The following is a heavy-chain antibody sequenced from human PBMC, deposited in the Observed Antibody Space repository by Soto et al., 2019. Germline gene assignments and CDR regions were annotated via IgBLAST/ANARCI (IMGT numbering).Heavy chain of an antibody. CDR1: GYSFTNYA. J-gene: IGHJ5*02. Sequence: QGQVVQSGAEVKKPGASVKVSCKASGYSFTNYAMHWVRQAPGQRLEWMGWINAGNGNTEYSQKFRVRVTMTSDTSASTAYMELSRLTSADTAVYYCARGWGQLAHYNCFDPWGQGTLVTVSS. CDR3: ARGWGQLAHYNCFDP. CDR2: INAGNGNT. D-gene: IGHD6-13*01. V-gene: IGHV1-3*01.